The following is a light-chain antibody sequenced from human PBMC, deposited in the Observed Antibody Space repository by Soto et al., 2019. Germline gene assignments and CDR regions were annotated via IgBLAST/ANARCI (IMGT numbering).Light chain of an antibody. CDR1: QSVSRSY. V-gene: IGKV3-20*01. Sequence: DIVWRQSPGSVSLDPGDRATLSCRASQSVSRSYLGWYQQKPGQAPRLLMYGASIRAAGVPDRFSGSGSGTEFTLTISRLEPEDFTVYYCHHYETFGQGTK. J-gene: IGKJ1*01. CDR3: HHYET. CDR2: GAS.